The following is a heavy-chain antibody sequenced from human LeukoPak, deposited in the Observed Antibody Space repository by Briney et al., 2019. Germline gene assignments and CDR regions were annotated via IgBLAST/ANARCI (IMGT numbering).Heavy chain of an antibody. CDR3: ARSVDTAMVRFDY. CDR1: GGSISSGGYY. V-gene: IGHV4-30-2*01. J-gene: IGHJ4*02. CDR2: IYHSGST. D-gene: IGHD5-18*01. Sequence: PSETLSLTCAVSGGSISSGGYYWSWIRQPAGKGLEWIGYIYHSGSTYYNPSLKSRVTISVDRSKNQFSLKLSSVTAADTAVYYCARSVDTAMVRFDYWGQGTLVTVSS.